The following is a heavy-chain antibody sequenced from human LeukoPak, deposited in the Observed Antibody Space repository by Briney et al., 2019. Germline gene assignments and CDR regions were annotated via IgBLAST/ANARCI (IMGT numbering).Heavy chain of an antibody. J-gene: IGHJ4*02. CDR1: GFAFSSNW. V-gene: IGHV3-74*01. CDR3: ARGSFKGSGGSSIHLFNY. Sequence: GGSLRLSCAASGFAFSSNWMHWVRQAPGKGLVWVSRINSDGSSTSYADSVKGRFTISRDNAKNTLYLQMNSLRAEDTAVYYCARGSFKGSGGSSIHLFNYWGQGTLVTVSS. D-gene: IGHD2-15*01. CDR2: INSDGSST.